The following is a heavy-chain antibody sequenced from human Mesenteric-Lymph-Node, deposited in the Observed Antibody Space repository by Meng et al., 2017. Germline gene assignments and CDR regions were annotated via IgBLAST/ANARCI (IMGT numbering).Heavy chain of an antibody. D-gene: IGHD3-3*01. Sequence: QGQLQQWGARLLNPSETLSPPCAVYGGSFSGYYWSWIRQPPGKGLEWIGEINHSGSTNYNPSLKSRVTISVDTSKNQFSLKLSSVTAADTAVYYCARRGFLEWFQYYFDYWGQGTLVTVSS. CDR1: GGSFSGYY. J-gene: IGHJ4*02. CDR3: ARRGFLEWFQYYFDY. CDR2: INHSGST. V-gene: IGHV4-34*01.